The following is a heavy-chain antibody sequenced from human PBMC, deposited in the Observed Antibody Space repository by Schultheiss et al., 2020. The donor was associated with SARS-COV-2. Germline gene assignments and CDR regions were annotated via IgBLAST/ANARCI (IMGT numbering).Heavy chain of an antibody. CDR3: ARARRITMVRGVYYFDY. V-gene: IGHV4-59*01. CDR1: GGSISSYY. D-gene: IGHD3-10*01. Sequence: SETLSLTCTVSGGSISSYYWSWIRQPPGKGLEWIGYIYYSGSTNYNPSLKSRVTISVDTSKNQFSLKLSSVTAADTAVYYCARARRITMVRGVYYFDYWGQGTLVTVSS. J-gene: IGHJ4*02. CDR2: IYYSGST.